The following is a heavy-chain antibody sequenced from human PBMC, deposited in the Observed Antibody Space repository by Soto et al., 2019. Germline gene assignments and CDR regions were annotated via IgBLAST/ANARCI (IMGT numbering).Heavy chain of an antibody. CDR1: GFTFSSYA. J-gene: IGHJ4*02. CDR3: ARVHTAMAFFDY. V-gene: IGHV3-23*01. Sequence: GGSLRLSCAASGFTFSSYAMSWVRQAPGKGLEWVSGISGNGGSTYYADSVKGRVTITRDTSASTAYMELSSLRSEDTAVYYCARVHTAMAFFDYWGQGTLVTVSS. CDR2: ISGNGGST. D-gene: IGHD5-18*01.